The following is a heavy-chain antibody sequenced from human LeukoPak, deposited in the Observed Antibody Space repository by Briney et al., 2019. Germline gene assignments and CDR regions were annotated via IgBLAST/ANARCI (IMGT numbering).Heavy chain of an antibody. CDR1: GYTFTGYY. J-gene: IGHJ4*02. D-gene: IGHD3-3*01. Sequence: ASVKVSCKASGYTFTGYYMHWVRQAPGQGLEWMGWINPNSGGTNYAQKFQGRVTMTRDTSISTAYMELSRLRSDDTAVYYCAGITIFGVVITGDYWGQGTLVTVSS. CDR3: AGITIFGVVITGDY. V-gene: IGHV1-2*02. CDR2: INPNSGGT.